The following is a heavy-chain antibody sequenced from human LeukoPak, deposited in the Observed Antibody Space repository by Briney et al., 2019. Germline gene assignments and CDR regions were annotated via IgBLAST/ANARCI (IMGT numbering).Heavy chain of an antibody. J-gene: IGHJ4*02. CDR3: ARETYSSGWYIDY. CDR1: GYTFSSHD. Sequence: ASVKVSCKASGYTFSSHDINWVRQAPGQGLEWMGWMNPSSANTGYAQKFQGRVTLTRDTSITTAYMELSGLRSEDTAVYYCARETYSSGWYIDYWGQGTLVTVSS. CDR2: MNPSSANT. V-gene: IGHV1-8*01. D-gene: IGHD6-19*01.